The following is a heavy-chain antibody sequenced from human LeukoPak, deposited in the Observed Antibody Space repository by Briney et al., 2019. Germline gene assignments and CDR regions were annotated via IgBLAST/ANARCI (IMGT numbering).Heavy chain of an antibody. V-gene: IGHV3-23*01. Sequence: GGSLRLSCTASGFTFSSHAMTWVRQAPGKGLEWVSSISGSGGSTYYADSVKGRFTISRDNSKNTVYLQMNSLRAEDTAVYHCARDFTNIRGGGYFDNWGQGTLVTVSS. D-gene: IGHD2/OR15-2a*01. CDR2: ISGSGGST. CDR1: GFTFSSHA. CDR3: ARDFTNIRGGGYFDN. J-gene: IGHJ4*02.